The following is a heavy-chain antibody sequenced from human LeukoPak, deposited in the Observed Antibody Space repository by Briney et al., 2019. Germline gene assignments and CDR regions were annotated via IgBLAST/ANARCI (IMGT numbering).Heavy chain of an antibody. D-gene: IGHD3-3*01. CDR3: ARHEYDFWSGRTGAFDI. V-gene: IGHV4-38-2*01. CDR2: IYHSGST. J-gene: IGHJ3*02. Sequence: KPSETLSLTCAVSGYSISSGYYWGWIRQPPGEGLEWIGSIYHSGSTYYNPSLKSRVTISVDTSENQFSLKLSSVTAADTAVYYCARHEYDFWSGRTGAFDIWGQGTMVTVSS. CDR1: GYSISSGYY.